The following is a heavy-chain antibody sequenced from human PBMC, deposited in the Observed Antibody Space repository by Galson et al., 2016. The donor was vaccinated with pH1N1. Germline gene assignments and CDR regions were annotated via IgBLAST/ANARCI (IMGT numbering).Heavy chain of an antibody. V-gene: IGHV3-11*01. CDR1: GFTFSDYY. CDR3: AGYCSGGSCSGSYYYFDT. CDR2: ISSSGNTI. J-gene: IGHJ4*02. Sequence: LSCAASGFTFSDYYMSWIRQAPGKGLEWLSYISSSGNTIYYADSVKGRFTISRDNARNSLYLQMNSLRAEDTALYYCAGYCSGGSCSGSYYYFDTWGQGTLVTVSS. D-gene: IGHD2-15*01.